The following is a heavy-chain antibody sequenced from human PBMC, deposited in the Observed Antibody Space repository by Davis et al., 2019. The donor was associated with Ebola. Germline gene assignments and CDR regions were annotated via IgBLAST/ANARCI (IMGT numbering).Heavy chain of an antibody. CDR2: TYYNSKWYN. V-gene: IGHV6-1*01. Sequence: HSQTLSLTCVISGDSVSSNSGAWNWIRQSPSRGLEWLGRTYYNSKWYNDYAASVKSRITINPDTSRNQFSLQVNSVTPEDRGVYYCTRGWLRGSMDVWAQGTTVTVSS. CDR3: TRGWLRGSMDV. J-gene: IGHJ6*02. D-gene: IGHD5-24*01. CDR1: GDSVSSNSGA.